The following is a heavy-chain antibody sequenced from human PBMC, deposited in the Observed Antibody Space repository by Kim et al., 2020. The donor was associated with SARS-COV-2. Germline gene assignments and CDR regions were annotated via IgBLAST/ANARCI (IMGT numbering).Heavy chain of an antibody. Sequence: YYADSGKGRFTISRDNSKNSLYLQMHSLRAEDTAVYYCARDRGYRGEWSYWCQGTLVTVSS. J-gene: IGHJ4*02. V-gene: IGHV3-21*01. CDR3: ARDRGYRGEWSY. D-gene: IGHD5-12*01.